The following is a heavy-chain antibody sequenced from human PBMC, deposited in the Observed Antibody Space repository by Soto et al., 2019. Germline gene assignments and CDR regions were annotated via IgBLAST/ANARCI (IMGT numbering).Heavy chain of an antibody. Sequence: SVKVSCKASGYAFTSYGISWVRQAPVQGLEWMGWISAYNGNTNYAQKLQGRVTMTTDTSTSTAYMELRSLRSDDTAVYYCARDSYYYDSSGQYSDAFDIWGQGTMVTVSS. CDR2: ISAYNGNT. J-gene: IGHJ3*02. CDR1: GYAFTSYG. CDR3: ARDSYYYDSSGQYSDAFDI. V-gene: IGHV1-18*01. D-gene: IGHD3-22*01.